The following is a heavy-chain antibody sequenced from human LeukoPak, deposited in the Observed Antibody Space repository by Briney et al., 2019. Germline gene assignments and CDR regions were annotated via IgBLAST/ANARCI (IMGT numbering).Heavy chain of an antibody. CDR3: AKSSSSPNEDYYYGMDV. V-gene: IGHV3-30*18. D-gene: IGHD6-6*01. CDR1: GFTFSSYG. CDR2: ISYDGSNK. Sequence: PGGSLRLSCAASGFTFSSYGMHWVRQAPGKGLEWVAVISYDGSNKYYADSVKGRFTISRDNSKNTLYLQMNSLRAEDTAVYYCAKSSSSPNEDYYYGMDVWGQGTTVTVSS. J-gene: IGHJ6*02.